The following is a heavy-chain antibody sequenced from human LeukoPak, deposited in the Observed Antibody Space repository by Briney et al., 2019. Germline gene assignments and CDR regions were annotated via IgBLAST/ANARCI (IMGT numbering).Heavy chain of an antibody. D-gene: IGHD4-17*01. J-gene: IGHJ4*02. Sequence: GGSLRLSCAASEFTFSTYSMNWVRQAPGKGLEWVSYISSSGGTNYYADSVKGRFTISRDNAKNSLYLQMNSLRAEDTAVYYCARGGYGDYSWGQGTLVTVSS. CDR3: ARGGYGDYS. CDR2: ISSSGGTN. V-gene: IGHV3-48*04. CDR1: EFTFSTYS.